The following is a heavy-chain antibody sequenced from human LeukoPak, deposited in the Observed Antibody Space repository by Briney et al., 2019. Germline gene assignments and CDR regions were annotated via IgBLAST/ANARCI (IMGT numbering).Heavy chain of an antibody. Sequence: GESLKISCKGAGYSFTSNWIGWVRQMPGKGLEWMGVVYPGDADTRYSPSFQGQVTISADKSISTAYLQWSSLKASDTAMYYCARLWFGERDAFDIWGQGTLVTVSS. CDR3: ARLWFGERDAFDI. J-gene: IGHJ3*02. D-gene: IGHD3-10*01. V-gene: IGHV5-51*01. CDR2: VYPGDADT. CDR1: GYSFTSNW.